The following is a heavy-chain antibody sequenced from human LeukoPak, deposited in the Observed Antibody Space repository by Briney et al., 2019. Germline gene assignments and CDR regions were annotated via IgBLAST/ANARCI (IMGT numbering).Heavy chain of an antibody. J-gene: IGHJ4*02. V-gene: IGHV3-7*01. CDR2: IKQDGSEK. CDR1: GFTFSSYW. D-gene: IGHD3-22*01. CDR3: ARDSHYDSSGYYGYFDY. Sequence: GSSLRLSCAVSGFTFSSYWMSWVRQAPGKGLEWVANIKQDGSEKYYVDSVKGRFTISRDNAKNSLYLQMNSLRAEDTAVYYCARDSHYDSSGYYGYFDYWGQGTLVTVSS.